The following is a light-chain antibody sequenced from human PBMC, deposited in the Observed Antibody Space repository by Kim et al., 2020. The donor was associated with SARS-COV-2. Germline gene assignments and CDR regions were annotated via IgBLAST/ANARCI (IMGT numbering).Light chain of an antibody. J-gene: IGLJ2*01. CDR2: YFADSDK. Sequence: LPCTETGDRNVGGHNVYWFQQKPGSPPRYLLYYFADSDKGQGSGVPSRFSGAKDASANTGILLISGLQSEDEADYYCMIWPRNAVLFGGGTQLTVL. CDR1: GDRNVGGHN. CDR3: MIWPRNAVL. V-gene: IGLV5-37*01.